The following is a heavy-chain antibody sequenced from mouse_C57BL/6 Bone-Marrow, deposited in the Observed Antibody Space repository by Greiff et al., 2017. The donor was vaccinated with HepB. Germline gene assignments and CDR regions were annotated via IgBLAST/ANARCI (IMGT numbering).Heavy chain of an antibody. CDR2: SRNKANDYTT. Sequence: EVKLVESGGGLVQSGRSLRLSCATSGFTFSDFYMEWVRQAPGKGLEWIAASRNKANDYTTEYSASVKGRFIVSRDTSQSILYLQMNALRAEDTAIYYCARDARLPVAYWGQGTLVTVSA. V-gene: IGHV7-1*01. CDR3: ARDARLPVAY. CDR1: GFTFSDFY. J-gene: IGHJ3*01. D-gene: IGHD2-2*01.